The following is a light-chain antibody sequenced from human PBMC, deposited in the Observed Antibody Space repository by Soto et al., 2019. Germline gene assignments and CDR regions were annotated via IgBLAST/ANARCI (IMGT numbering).Light chain of an antibody. J-gene: IGLJ1*01. V-gene: IGLV2-14*01. CDR1: NSDLGGYNY. CDR3: SSYTSSGTLV. Sequence: QSVLTQSASVSGSPGQSITVSCTGTNSDLGGYNYVSWYQHHPGKAPKLMIYEVSNRPSGVSNRFSGSKSGNTASLAISGLQAEDEADYYCSSYTSSGTLVFGTGTKVTVL. CDR2: EVS.